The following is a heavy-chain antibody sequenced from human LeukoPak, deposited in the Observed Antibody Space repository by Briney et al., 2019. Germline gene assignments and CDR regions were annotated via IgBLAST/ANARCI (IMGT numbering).Heavy chain of an antibody. CDR1: GYTISSGYY. CDR3: ARGTSTIVATFSY. D-gene: IGHD5-12*01. J-gene: IGHJ4*01. CDR2: IYHSGTT. V-gene: IGHV4-38-2*02. Sequence: SETLSLTCTVSGYTISSGYYWGWIRQPPGKGLEWIGSIYHSGTTYYNPSLKSRVTSPVDNSKNQSSLRLGFVSAGDASVFCCARGTSTIVATFSYWGHGTLVAVAS.